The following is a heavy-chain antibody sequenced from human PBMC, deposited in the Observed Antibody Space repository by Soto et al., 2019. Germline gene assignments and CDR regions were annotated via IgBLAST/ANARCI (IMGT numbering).Heavy chain of an antibody. Sequence: GGSLRLSCVGSGFTFGSYWMSWVRQAPGGGLEWVANIRQDGSEIHYLESVKGRFTIFRDNAKKSLYLQMTSLSAEDTAVYFCASYSGSYFPVGHDRWGQGTLVTVSS. J-gene: IGHJ5*02. D-gene: IGHD1-26*01. CDR3: ASYSGSYFPVGHDR. CDR2: IRQDGSEI. V-gene: IGHV3-7*01. CDR1: GFTFGSYW.